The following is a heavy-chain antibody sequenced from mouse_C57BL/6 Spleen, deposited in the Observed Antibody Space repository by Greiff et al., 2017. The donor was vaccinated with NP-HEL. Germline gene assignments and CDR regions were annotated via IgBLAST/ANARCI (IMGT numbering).Heavy chain of an antibody. CDR2: ISSGGDYI. CDR3: TRSTVVASYYYAMDY. V-gene: IGHV5-9-1*02. D-gene: IGHD1-1*01. Sequence: EVNVVESGEGLVKPGGSLKLSCAASGFTFSSYAMSWVRQTPEKRLEWVAYISSGGDYIYYADTVKGRFTISRDNARNTLYLQMSSLKSEDTAMYYCTRSTVVASYYYAMDYWGQGTSVTVSS. CDR1: GFTFSSYA. J-gene: IGHJ4*01.